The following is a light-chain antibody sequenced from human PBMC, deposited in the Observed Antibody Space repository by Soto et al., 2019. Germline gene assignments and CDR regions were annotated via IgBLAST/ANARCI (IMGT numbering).Light chain of an antibody. CDR3: QHYYSTPFT. CDR2: WAS. CDR1: QSVLYSSNNKNY. V-gene: IGKV4-1*01. Sequence: DIVMTQSPDSLAVSLGERATINCKSSQSVLYSSNNKNYLAWYQHKPGQPPKLLIYWASTRESGVPARFTGSGSGTDFTLTISSLQAEDVAVYDCQHYYSTPFTFGPGTKV. J-gene: IGKJ3*01.